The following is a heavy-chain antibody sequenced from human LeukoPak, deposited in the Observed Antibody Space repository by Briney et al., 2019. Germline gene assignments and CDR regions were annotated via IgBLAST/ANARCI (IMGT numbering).Heavy chain of an antibody. V-gene: IGHV4-39*01. Sequence: SKTLSLTCTVSGGSISSSSYYWGWIRQPPGQGLEWIGSIYYSGSTYYNPSLKSRVTISVDTSKNQFSLKLSSVTAADTAVYYCARHEWVTTGKYYFDYWGQGTLVTVSS. CDR1: GGSISSSSYY. CDR2: IYYSGST. J-gene: IGHJ4*02. CDR3: ARHEWVTTGKYYFDY. D-gene: IGHD4-11*01.